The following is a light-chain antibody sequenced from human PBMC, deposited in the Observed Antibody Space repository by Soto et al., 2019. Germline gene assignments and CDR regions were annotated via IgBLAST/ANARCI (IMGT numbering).Light chain of an antibody. J-gene: IGKJ3*01. Sequence: DIQMTQSPTSLSASVGDRVTITCRASQDIRNFVAWYQQKPGKAPKLLIYAASTLQSGVPSRFSGSGSGTDSTVTINSLQPEDVATYSCQKYSSVPVFGPGTKVEIK. CDR1: QDIRNF. V-gene: IGKV1-27*01. CDR2: AAS. CDR3: QKYSSVPV.